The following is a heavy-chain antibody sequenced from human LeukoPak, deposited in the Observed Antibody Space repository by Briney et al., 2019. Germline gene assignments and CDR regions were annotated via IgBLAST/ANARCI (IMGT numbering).Heavy chain of an antibody. CDR2: ISSSSSSYI. D-gene: IGHD4-17*01. J-gene: IGHJ4*02. V-gene: IGHV3-21*01. Sequence: GGSLRLSCAASGFTFSSYSMNWVRQAPGKGLEWVSSISSSSSSYIYYADSVKGRFTISRDNAKNSLYLQMNSLRAEDTAVYYRAREEDYGDFFDYWGQGTLVTVSS. CDR3: AREEDYGDFFDY. CDR1: GFTFSSYS.